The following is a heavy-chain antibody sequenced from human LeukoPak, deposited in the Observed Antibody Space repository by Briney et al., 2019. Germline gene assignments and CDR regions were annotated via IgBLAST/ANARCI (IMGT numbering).Heavy chain of an antibody. D-gene: IGHD1-26*01. V-gene: IGHV4-38-2*02. Sequence: PSETLSLTCAVSGYSISSGFYWGWIRQTPGKGLEWIASMFHSGSTYYNPSLKTRVAISVDTSKNQFSPKLTPVAAADTAIYYCAKDSGTYHTLNSWGQGTLVTVSS. CDR3: AKDSGTYHTLNS. CDR1: GYSISSGFY. J-gene: IGHJ5*02. CDR2: MFHSGST.